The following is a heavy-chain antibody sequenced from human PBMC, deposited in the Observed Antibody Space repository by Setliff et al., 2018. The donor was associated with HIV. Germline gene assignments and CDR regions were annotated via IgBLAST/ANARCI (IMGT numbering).Heavy chain of an antibody. D-gene: IGHD2-2*01. CDR1: GGSISSHY. CDR2: ITHSGST. V-gene: IGHV4-34*01. J-gene: IGHJ6*03. CDR3: ARAQLPPTYIDV. Sequence: SETLSLTCSVSGGSISSHYWGWIRQPPGKGLEWIGMITHSGSTNYNPSLKSRVTISVDTSKNHFSLKLTSVTAADTAVYYCARAQLPPTYIDVWGKGTTVTVSS.